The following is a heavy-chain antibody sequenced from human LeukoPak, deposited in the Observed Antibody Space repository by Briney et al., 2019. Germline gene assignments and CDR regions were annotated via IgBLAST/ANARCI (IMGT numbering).Heavy chain of an antibody. D-gene: IGHD6-25*01. CDR2: INGAGDNT. J-gene: IGHJ4*02. Sequence: PGGSLRLSCAASGYTFSSHGLTWVRQAPGKGLEWVSTINGAGDNTYYAETVKGRFTISRDNAKNSLYLQMNSLRAEDTAVYYCARDLPPSSGTFDYWGQGTLVTVSS. V-gene: IGHV3-21*01. CDR3: ARDLPPSSGTFDY. CDR1: GYTFSSHG.